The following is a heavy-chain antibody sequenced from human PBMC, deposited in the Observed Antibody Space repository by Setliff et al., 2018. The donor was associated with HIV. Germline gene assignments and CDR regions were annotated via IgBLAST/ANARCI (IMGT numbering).Heavy chain of an antibody. V-gene: IGHV1-2*02. CDR3: ARRVQGSNWYSRYYYYYIDV. Sequence: ASVKVSCKASGYSFTGYYMNWMRQAPGQGLEWMGWINSNSGGTNYAQKFQGRVTVTRDTSISTAYMELSRLRSDDTAVYYCARRVQGSNWYSRYYYYYIDVWGKGTTVTVSS. CDR1: GYSFTGYY. J-gene: IGHJ6*03. D-gene: IGHD6-13*01. CDR2: INSNSGGT.